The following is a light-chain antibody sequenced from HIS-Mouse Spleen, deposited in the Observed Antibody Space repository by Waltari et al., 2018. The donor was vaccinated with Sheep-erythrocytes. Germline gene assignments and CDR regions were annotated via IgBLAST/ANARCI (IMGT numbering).Light chain of an antibody. V-gene: IGLV2-23*01. CDR2: EGS. J-gene: IGLJ2*01. CDR3: CSYAGSSTLV. Sequence: QSALTQSASVSGCPGQSITISCTGTSSYVWRSNLVSWYQQHPGQAPKLMIYEGSKRPSGVSYRFSGSKAGNTASLTISGLQAEDAADYYCCSYAGSSTLVFGGGTKLTVL. CDR1: SSYVWRSNL.